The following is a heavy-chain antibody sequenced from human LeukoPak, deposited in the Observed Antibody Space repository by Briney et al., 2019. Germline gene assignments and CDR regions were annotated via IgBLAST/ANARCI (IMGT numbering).Heavy chain of an antibody. CDR3: ARTEGGYSKLYGGIYYYYMDV. V-gene: IGHV4-38-2*02. CDR2: MYHSGST. CDR1: GYSINSGYF. D-gene: IGHD5-12*01. J-gene: IGHJ6*03. Sequence: SETLSLTCNVSGYSINSGYFWGWIRQPPGKGLEWIGSMYHSGSTYYNPSLKSRVTISVDTSKNQFSLKLSSVTAADTAVYYCARTEGGYSKLYGGIYYYYMDVWGKGTTVTVSS.